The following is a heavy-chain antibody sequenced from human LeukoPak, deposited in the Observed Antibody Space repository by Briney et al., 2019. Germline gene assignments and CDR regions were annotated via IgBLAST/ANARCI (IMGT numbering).Heavy chain of an antibody. J-gene: IGHJ4*02. D-gene: IGHD6-19*01. CDR1: GGSMSGYY. CDR2: INHSGST. Sequence: SETLSLTCAVSGGSMSGYYWSWIRQPPGKGLEWIGEINHSGSTNYNPSLKSRVTISVDTSKNQFSLKLSSVTAADTAVYYCARGIAVAGTGENYFDYWGQGTLVTVSS. V-gene: IGHV4-34*01. CDR3: ARGIAVAGTGENYFDY.